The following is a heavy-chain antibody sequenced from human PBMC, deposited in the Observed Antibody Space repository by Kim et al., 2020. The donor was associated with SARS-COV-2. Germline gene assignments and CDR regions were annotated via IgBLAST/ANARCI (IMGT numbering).Heavy chain of an antibody. D-gene: IGHD6-13*01. CDR3: ARSRTRVSSPLGY. J-gene: IGHJ4*02. CDR2: INHSGST. V-gene: IGHV4-34*01. Sequence: SETLSLTCAVYGGSFSGYYWSWIRQPPGKGLEWIGEINHSGSTNYNPSLKSRVTISVDTSKNQFSLKLSSVTAADTAVYYCARSRTRVSSPLGYWGREPWSPSPQ. CDR1: GGSFSGYY.